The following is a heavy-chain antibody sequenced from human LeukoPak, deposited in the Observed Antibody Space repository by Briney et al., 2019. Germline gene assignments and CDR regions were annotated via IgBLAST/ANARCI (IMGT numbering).Heavy chain of an antibody. CDR2: IYTSGST. J-gene: IGHJ5*02. CDR1: GGSISSGSYY. V-gene: IGHV4-61*02. Sequence: SETLSLTCTVSGGSISSGSYYWSWIRQPAGKGLEWIGRIYTSGSTNYNPSLKSRVTISVDTSKNRFSLKLSSVTAADTAVYYCARVRYYDSSSFDPWGQGTLVTVSS. D-gene: IGHD3-22*01. CDR3: ARVRYYDSSSFDP.